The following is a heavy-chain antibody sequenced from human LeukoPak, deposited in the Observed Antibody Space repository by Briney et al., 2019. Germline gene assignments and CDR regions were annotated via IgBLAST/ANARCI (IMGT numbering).Heavy chain of an antibody. Sequence: ASVKVSCKASGYTFTSYGISWVRQAPGQGLEWMGWISAYNGNTNYAQKLQGRVTMTTDTSTSTAYMELRSLRSDDTAVYYCARRTVAAEHYYYYGVDVWGQGTTVTVSS. J-gene: IGHJ6*02. D-gene: IGHD6-13*01. CDR1: GYTFTSYG. CDR2: ISAYNGNT. V-gene: IGHV1-18*01. CDR3: ARRTVAAEHYYYYGVDV.